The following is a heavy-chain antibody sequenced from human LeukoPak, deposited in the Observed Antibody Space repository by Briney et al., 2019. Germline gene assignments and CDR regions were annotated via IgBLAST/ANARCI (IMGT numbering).Heavy chain of an antibody. D-gene: IGHD6-19*01. V-gene: IGHV3-7*04. Sequence: GESLRLSCAASGFTFSSYWMTWVRQAPGKGLEWVAIIKKDGSAKSYVDSVRGRFTISRDNAENSLYLQLNSLRAEDTAVYYCARGSGWAFDIWGQGTMVTVS. CDR3: ARGSGWAFDI. CDR2: IKKDGSAK. CDR1: GFTFSSYW. J-gene: IGHJ3*02.